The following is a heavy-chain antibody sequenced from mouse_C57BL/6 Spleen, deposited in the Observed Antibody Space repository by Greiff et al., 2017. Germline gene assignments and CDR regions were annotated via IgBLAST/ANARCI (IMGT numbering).Heavy chain of an antibody. CDR2: ISYDGSN. D-gene: IGHD2-4*01. CDR3: ARDDSGFDV. V-gene: IGHV3-6*01. Sequence: EVQLQQSGPGLVKPSQSLSLTCSVTGYSITSGYYWNWIRQFPGNKLEWMGYISYDGSNNYNPSLKNRISITRDTSKNQFFLKLNSVTTEDTATYYCARDDSGFDVWGTGTTVTVSS. J-gene: IGHJ1*03. CDR1: GYSITSGYY.